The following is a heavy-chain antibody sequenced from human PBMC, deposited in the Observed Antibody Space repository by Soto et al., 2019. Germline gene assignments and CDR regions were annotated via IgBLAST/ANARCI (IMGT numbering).Heavy chain of an antibody. J-gene: IGHJ4*02. Sequence: GGSLRLSCATSGFTFRRNNMNWVRQAPGKGLEWVASISSSGDYLYYADSVKGRFIISRDNFQNSLFLQMNNLRADDTAVYYCVRGVDDEDGEAAPWSFFENWGRGTPVTVSS. CDR3: VRGVDDEDGEAAPWSFFEN. CDR1: GFTFRRNN. V-gene: IGHV3-21*01. CDR2: ISSSGDYL. D-gene: IGHD3-3*01.